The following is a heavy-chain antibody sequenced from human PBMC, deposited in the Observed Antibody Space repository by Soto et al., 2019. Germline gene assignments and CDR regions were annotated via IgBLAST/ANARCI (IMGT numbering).Heavy chain of an antibody. CDR2: IGVTESNK. CDR1: RFTFRNFA. J-gene: IGHJ4*02. Sequence: RGSLSLSCEAARFTFRNFAMSWVRQSPVKGLEWISTIGVTESNKYYTDSVRGRFITTGATSKNTLYLQMNSLRVEDTTLYYCAKVMYTWNDVAAFDSWGLGTLVTVSS. D-gene: IGHD1-1*01. V-gene: IGHV3-23*01. CDR3: AKVMYTWNDVAAFDS.